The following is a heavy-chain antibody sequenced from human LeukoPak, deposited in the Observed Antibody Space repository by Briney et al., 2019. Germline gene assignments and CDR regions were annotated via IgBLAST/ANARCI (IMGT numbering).Heavy chain of an antibody. D-gene: IGHD3-16*01. J-gene: IGHJ4*02. V-gene: IGHV3-21*01. CDR1: GFTFSSYS. CDR3: ARDGPTQTMITSGGVILYY. CDR2: TSSSSSYI. Sequence: GGSLRLSCAASGFTFSSYSMNWVRQAPGKGLEGVSSTSSSSSYIYYADSVKGRFTISRDNAKNSLYLQMNSLRAEDTAAYYCARDGPTQTMITSGGVILYYWGQGTLVTVSS.